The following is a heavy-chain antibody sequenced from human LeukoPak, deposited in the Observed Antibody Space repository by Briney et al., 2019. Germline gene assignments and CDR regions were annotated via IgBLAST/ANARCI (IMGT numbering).Heavy chain of an antibody. CDR3: ARTLGWWLRGLDY. J-gene: IGHJ4*02. Sequence: SETLSPTCTVSGGSVSSGSYYWSWIRQPPGKGLEWIGEINHSGSTNYNPSLKSRVTISVDTSKNQFSLKLSSVTAADTAVYYCARTLGWWLRGLDYWGQGTLVTVSS. D-gene: IGHD5-12*01. CDR1: GGSVSSGSYY. CDR2: INHSGST. V-gene: IGHV4-39*07.